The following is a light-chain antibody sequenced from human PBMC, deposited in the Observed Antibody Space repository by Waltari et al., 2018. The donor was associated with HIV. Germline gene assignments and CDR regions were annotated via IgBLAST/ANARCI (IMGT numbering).Light chain of an antibody. CDR1: SSNIGADWE. CDR2: ANT. V-gene: IGLV1-40*01. CDR3: QSYDSSLSGSV. J-gene: IGLJ2*01. Sequence: QSELTQPPSVSGAPGQRVTIPCTGSSSNIGADWEVHWYQQLPLTAPKLLIYANTYRPSGVPDRFSGSKSGTSASLAIAGLQAEDEAHYYCQSYDSSLSGSVFGGGTKLTVL.